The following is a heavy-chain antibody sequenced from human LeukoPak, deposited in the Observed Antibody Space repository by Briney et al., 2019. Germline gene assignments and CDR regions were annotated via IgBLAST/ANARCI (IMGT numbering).Heavy chain of an antibody. CDR3: ARGPAGGYYGSGSYFDY. Sequence: ASVKVSCKASGYTFTSYGISWVRQAPGQGLEWMGWISAYNGNTNYAQKLQGRVTMTTDTSTSTAYMELRSLRSDDTAVYYCARGPAGGYYGSGSYFDYSGQGTLVTVSS. CDR1: GYTFTSYG. D-gene: IGHD3-10*01. CDR2: ISAYNGNT. V-gene: IGHV1-18*04. J-gene: IGHJ4*02.